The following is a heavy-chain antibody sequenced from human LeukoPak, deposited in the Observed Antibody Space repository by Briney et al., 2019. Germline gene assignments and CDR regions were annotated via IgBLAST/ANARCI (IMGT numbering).Heavy chain of an antibody. CDR2: IYYSGRT. V-gene: IGHV4-39*01. Sequence: PSETLSLTCTIFGDSVSRSDSYWDWIRQPPGKGLEWIVTIYYSGRTYYTPSPKSRVTLSVYMSNNQFPLTLSSVTAADTALYFCARRRYYDSSGYLEWGQGTLVTVSS. D-gene: IGHD3-22*01. CDR1: GDSVSRSDSY. CDR3: ARRRYYDSSGYLE. J-gene: IGHJ1*01.